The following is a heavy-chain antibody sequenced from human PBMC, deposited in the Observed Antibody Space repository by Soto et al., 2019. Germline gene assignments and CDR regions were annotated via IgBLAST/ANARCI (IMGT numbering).Heavy chain of an antibody. J-gene: IGHJ5*02. V-gene: IGHV1-18*04. D-gene: IGHD2-21*02. CDR3: AWAYCGGDCYTNWFDP. Sequence: ASVKVSCKASGYTFTSYGISWVRQAPGQGLEWMGWISAYNGNTNYAQKLQGRVTMTTDTSTSTAYMELRSLRSDDTAVYYCAWAYCGGDCYTNWFDPWGQGTLVTVSS. CDR2: ISAYNGNT. CDR1: GYTFTSYG.